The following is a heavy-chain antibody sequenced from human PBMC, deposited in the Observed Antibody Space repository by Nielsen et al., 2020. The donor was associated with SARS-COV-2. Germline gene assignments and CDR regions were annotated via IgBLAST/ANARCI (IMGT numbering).Heavy chain of an antibody. V-gene: IGHV1-2*06. J-gene: IGHJ6*02. Sequence: WVRQAPGQGLEWMGRINPNSGGTNYAQKFQGRVTMTSDTSISTAYMELSRLRSDDTAVYYCARVVVVVAATNYYYGMDVWGQGTTVTVSS. CDR2: INPNSGGT. CDR3: ARVVVVVAATNYYYGMDV. D-gene: IGHD2-15*01.